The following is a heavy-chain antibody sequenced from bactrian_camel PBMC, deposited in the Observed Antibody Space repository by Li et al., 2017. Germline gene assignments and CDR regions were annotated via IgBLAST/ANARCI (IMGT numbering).Heavy chain of an antibody. D-gene: IGHD1*01. Sequence: VQLVESGGGSVEAGGSLNISCVASGVTRNAYCIGWFRQVPGKEREVVALMDRDDSTTYADSVKGRFSISQDNSKNTLFLQMSNLKPEDSAMYYCAASRRFRNGCFIRDDPYWGQGTQVTVS. CDR3: AASRRFRNGCFIRDDPY. CDR1: GVTRNAYC. J-gene: IGHJ4*01. CDR2: MDRDDST. V-gene: IGHV3S63*01.